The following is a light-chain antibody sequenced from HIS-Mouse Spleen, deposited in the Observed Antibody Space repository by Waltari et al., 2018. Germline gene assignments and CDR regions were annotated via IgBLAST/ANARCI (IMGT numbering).Light chain of an antibody. J-gene: IGLJ2*01. Sequence: SYELTQPPSVSVSPGQTASITCSGDKLGDKYACWYQQKPGQSPVLVIYQDSKRPPGIPERCAGSNSGKTCTLTISGTEAMDEADYYCQAWDSSYSVFGGGTKLTVL. V-gene: IGLV3-1*01. CDR3: QAWDSSYSV. CDR1: KLGDKY. CDR2: QDS.